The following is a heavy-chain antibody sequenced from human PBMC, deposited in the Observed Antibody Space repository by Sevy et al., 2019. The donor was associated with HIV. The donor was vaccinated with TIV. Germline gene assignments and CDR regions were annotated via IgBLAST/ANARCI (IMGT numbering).Heavy chain of an antibody. CDR3: VRSNPDGYNYSYYYGMDV. CDR1: GDTFGNYA. Sequence: ASVKVSCKASGDTFGNYAIAWVRQAPGQGLEWMGGIIPVFGSANSAQKFQDRVTITADVSTSTAYMELRSLTSEDTAVYYCVRSNPDGYNYSYYYGMDVWGQGTTVTVSS. V-gene: IGHV1-69*13. CDR2: IIPVFGSA. J-gene: IGHJ6*02. D-gene: IGHD5-12*01.